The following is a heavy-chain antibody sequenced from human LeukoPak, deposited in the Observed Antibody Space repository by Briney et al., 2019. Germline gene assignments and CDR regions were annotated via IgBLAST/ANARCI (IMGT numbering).Heavy chain of an antibody. V-gene: IGHV3-30*03. Sequence: PGGSLRLSCAASGFTFSSYGMHWVRQAPGKGLEWVAVISYDGSNKYYADSVKGRFTISRDNSKNTLYLQMNSLRAEDTAVYYCARAITFGGVIVFDYWGQGTLVTVSS. J-gene: IGHJ4*02. CDR2: ISYDGSNK. D-gene: IGHD3-16*02. CDR1: GFTFSSYG. CDR3: ARAITFGGVIVFDY.